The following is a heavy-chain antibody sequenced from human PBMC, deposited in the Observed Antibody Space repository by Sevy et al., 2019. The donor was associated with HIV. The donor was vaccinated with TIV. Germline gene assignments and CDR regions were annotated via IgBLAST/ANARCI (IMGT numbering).Heavy chain of an antibody. CDR1: GLSISGSYW. D-gene: IGHD6-19*01. V-gene: IGHV4-4*02. CDR3: AAVAGTDILGHYFEF. J-gene: IGHJ4*02. Sequence: SETLSLTCAVSGLSISGSYWWSWVRQPPRKGLEWIGEIYHRGTTNYNPSLKSRVTISVDKSKNQFSLKLSSVTAADTAVYYCAAVAGTDILGHYFEFWGQGTLVTVSS. CDR2: IYHRGTT.